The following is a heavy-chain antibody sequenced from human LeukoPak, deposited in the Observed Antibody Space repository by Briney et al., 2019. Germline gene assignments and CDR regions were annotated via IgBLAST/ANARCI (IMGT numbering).Heavy chain of an antibody. V-gene: IGHV4-38-2*02. Sequence: SETLSLTCTVSGYSITSGYYWGWIRQPPGKGLEWIGSIYHSVVTYYNPSLKSRVTISVDTSRNTFSLKLSSVTAADTAVYYCARSPRLGRYGYGPWELPVSYFDYWGQGTLVTVSS. CDR3: ARSPRLGRYGYGPWELPVSYFDY. CDR1: GYSITSGYY. J-gene: IGHJ4*02. CDR2: IYHSVVT. D-gene: IGHD5-18*01.